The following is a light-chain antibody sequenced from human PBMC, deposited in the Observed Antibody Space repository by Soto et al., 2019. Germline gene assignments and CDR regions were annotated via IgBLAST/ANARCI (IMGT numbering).Light chain of an antibody. Sequence: QLVLTQPPSASGTPGQRVTISCSGSRPSIGSNHVYWYQQLPGMAPKLLIYTNNQRPSGVPDRFSASKSGTSASLAISGLRSEDEADNYCAAWHDSLSGVIFGGGTKLTVL. J-gene: IGLJ2*01. CDR1: RPSIGSNH. CDR3: AAWHDSLSGVI. V-gene: IGLV1-47*02. CDR2: TNN.